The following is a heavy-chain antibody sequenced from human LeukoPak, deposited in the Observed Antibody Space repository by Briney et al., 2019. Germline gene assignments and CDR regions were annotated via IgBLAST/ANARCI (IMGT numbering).Heavy chain of an antibody. J-gene: IGHJ5*02. CDR3: ARSIAAAGMRFVP. CDR2: IYPGDSYT. Sequence: GESLKISCKGSGYSFTSYWIGWVRQIPGKGLEWMWIIYPGDSYTRYSPSFQGQVTISADKSISTAYLQRNSLKASDTAMYYCARSIAAAGMRFVPSGERTLVT. V-gene: IGHV5-51*01. CDR1: GYSFTSYW. D-gene: IGHD6-13*01.